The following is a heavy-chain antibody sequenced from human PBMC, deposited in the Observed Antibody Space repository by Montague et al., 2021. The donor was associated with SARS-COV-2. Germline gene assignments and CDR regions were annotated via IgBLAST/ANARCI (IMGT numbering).Heavy chain of an antibody. CDR2: IGTAGDT. CDR1: GFTFSSYD. J-gene: IGHJ6*02. CDR3: ARGVTMVQGVISRYYYCYGMDV. Sequence: RLSCAASGFTFSSYDMHWVRQATGKGLEWVSAIGTAGDTYYPGSVKGRFTISRENAKNSLYLQMNSLRAGDTAVYYCARGVTMVQGVISRYYYCYGMDVWGQGTTVTVSS. D-gene: IGHD3-10*01. V-gene: IGHV3-13*04.